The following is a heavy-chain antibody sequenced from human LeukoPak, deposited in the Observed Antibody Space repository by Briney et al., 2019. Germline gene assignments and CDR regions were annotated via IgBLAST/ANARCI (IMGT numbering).Heavy chain of an antibody. V-gene: IGHV4-59*01. Sequence: PSETLSLTCTVSGGSISSYYWSWIRQPPGKGLEWIGYIYYSGSTNYNPSLKSRVTISVDTSKNQFSLKLSSVTAADTAVYYCAGHGYYDIGGVFDIWGQGTMVTVSS. CDR3: AGHGYYDIGGVFDI. J-gene: IGHJ3*02. CDR2: IYYSGST. CDR1: GGSISSYY. D-gene: IGHD3-22*01.